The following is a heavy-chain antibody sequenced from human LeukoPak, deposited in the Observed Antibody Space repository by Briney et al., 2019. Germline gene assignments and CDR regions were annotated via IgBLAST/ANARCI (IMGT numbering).Heavy chain of an antibody. CDR3: ATALGIVGATDDAFDI. CDR1: GGTFSSYA. Sequence: GASVTVSCKASGGTFSSYAISWVRQAPGQGLEWMGRIIPILGIANYAQKFQGRVTITADKSTSTAYMELSSLRSEDTAVYYCATALGIVGATDDAFDIWGQGTMVTVSS. J-gene: IGHJ3*02. CDR2: IIPILGIA. V-gene: IGHV1-69*04. D-gene: IGHD1-26*01.